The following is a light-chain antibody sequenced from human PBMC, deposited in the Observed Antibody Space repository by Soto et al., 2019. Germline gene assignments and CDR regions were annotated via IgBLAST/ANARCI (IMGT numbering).Light chain of an antibody. V-gene: IGKV1-12*01. J-gene: IGKJ5*01. CDR1: QGISSW. CDR3: QQRNSWPPTFT. CDR2: AAS. Sequence: DIQMTQSPSSVSASLGDRVTITFRSSQGISSWLAWYQQKPGKAPKLLIYAASSLQSGVPSRFSGSGPGTDFTLTISSLEPEDFAVYYCQQRNSWPPTFTFGQGTRLEIK.